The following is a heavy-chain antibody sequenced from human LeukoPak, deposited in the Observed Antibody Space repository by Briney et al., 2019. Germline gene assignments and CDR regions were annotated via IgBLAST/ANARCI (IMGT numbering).Heavy chain of an antibody. CDR1: GFTFSSNT. CDR3: AREQSRSGWYRCHDAFDI. CDR2: ISYDGSNK. D-gene: IGHD6-19*01. J-gene: IGHJ3*02. V-gene: IGHV3-30*04. Sequence: GRSLRLSCAASGFTFSSNTMRWVRQAPGKGLEWVAVISYDGSNKYYADSVKGRFTISRDNSKNTLYLQMNSLRAEVTAVYFCAREQSRSGWYRCHDAFDIWGQGPMVTVSS.